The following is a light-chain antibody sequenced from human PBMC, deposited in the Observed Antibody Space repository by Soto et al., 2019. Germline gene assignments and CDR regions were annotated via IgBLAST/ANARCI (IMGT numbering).Light chain of an antibody. CDR1: QAINKN. Sequence: DIQMTQSPASLSASVGDRVTITCRASQAINKNVNWYRHKLGKAPELLIYDASDSQAGVPSRFSGSGSGADFTLIISGLQPEDFATYYCQQSYNAPYPFGQGTKLEIK. V-gene: IGKV1-39*01. CDR2: DAS. J-gene: IGKJ2*01. CDR3: QQSYNAPYP.